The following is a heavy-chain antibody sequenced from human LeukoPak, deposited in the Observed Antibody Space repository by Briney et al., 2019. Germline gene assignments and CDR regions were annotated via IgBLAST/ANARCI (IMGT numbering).Heavy chain of an antibody. CDR1: GFTFSSYS. CDR2: ISSSSSYI. CDR3: ARMYYIRGVLFYYFDS. Sequence: GGSLRLSCTASGFTFSSYSMNWVRQAPGKGLEWVSSISSSSSYIYYADSAKGRFTISRDNAKNSLYLQMNSLRAEDTAVYYCARMYYIRGVLFYYFDSWGQGTLVTVSS. V-gene: IGHV3-21*01. D-gene: IGHD3-10*01. J-gene: IGHJ4*02.